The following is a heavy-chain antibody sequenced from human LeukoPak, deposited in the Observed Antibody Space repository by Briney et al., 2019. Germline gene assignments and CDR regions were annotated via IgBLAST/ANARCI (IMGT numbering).Heavy chain of an antibody. CDR2: ISYGGSNK. J-gene: IGHJ4*02. CDR3: ARDRIDYSSGTIDY. CDR1: GFTFSSYA. Sequence: PGGSLRLSCAASGFTFSSYAMHWVRQAPGKGLEWVSVISYGGSNKFYADSVKGRFTISRDNSQNTLYLQMNSLRAEDTAVYYCARDRIDYSSGTIDYWGQGTLVTVSS. V-gene: IGHV3-30-3*01. D-gene: IGHD6-19*01.